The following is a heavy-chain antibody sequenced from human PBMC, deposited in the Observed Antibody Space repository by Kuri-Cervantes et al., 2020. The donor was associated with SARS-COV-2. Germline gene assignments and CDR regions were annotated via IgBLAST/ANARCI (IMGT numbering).Heavy chain of an antibody. CDR1: GGSISSHY. CDR3: ARSRITMIVDQSGAFDI. CDR2: IYYSGST. V-gene: IGHV4-59*11. J-gene: IGHJ3*02. Sequence: SETLSLTCTVSGGSISSHYWSWIRQPPGKGLKWIGYIYYSGSTNYNPSLKSRVTISVDTSKNQFSLKLSSVTAADTAVYYCARSRITMIVDQSGAFDIWGQGTMVTVSS. D-gene: IGHD3-22*01.